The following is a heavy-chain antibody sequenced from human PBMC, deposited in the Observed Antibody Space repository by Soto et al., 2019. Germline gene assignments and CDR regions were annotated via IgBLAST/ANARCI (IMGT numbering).Heavy chain of an antibody. V-gene: IGHV4-30-4*01. D-gene: IGHD3-10*01. CDR1: GGSISSGDYY. Sequence: QVQLQESGPGLVKPSQTLSLTCTVSGGSISSGDYYWSWIRQPPGKGLEWIGYIYYSGSTYYNPSLKRRVTITVDTSKNQFSLKLSSVTPADTAVYYCARVGGFGATTIDSWGQGTLVTVSS. CDR3: ARVGGFGATTIDS. CDR2: IYYSGST. J-gene: IGHJ4*02.